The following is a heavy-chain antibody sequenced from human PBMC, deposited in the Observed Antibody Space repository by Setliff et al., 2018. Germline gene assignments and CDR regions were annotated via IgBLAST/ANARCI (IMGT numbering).Heavy chain of an antibody. J-gene: IGHJ2*01. D-gene: IGHD1-26*01. Sequence: ASVKVSCKASGYTFTRYYMYWVRQAPGQGLEWMGIINVGGGSTTYAQNLQGRVTMTRDTSTSTLYMELASLRSEDTAVYYCATVNRGGYHSIYWYFAPWGRGTLVTVSS. V-gene: IGHV1-46*01. CDR2: INVGGGST. CDR3: ATVNRGGYHSIYWYFAP. CDR1: GYTFTRYY.